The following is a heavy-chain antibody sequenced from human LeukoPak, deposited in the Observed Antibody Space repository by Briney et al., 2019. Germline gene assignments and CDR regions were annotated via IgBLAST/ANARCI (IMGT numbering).Heavy chain of an antibody. CDR2: ISAYNGNT. J-gene: IGHJ5*02. V-gene: IGHV1-18*01. D-gene: IGHD1-26*01. CDR1: GYTFTSYG. Sequence: ASVKLSCKASGYTFTSYGISWVRQAPGQGLEWMGWISAYNGNTNYAQKLQGIVTMTTDTSTRTAYMELRSLSSDNTAVYYCARDQWEIGGGNWFDLWGQGTLVTVSS. CDR3: ARDQWEIGGGNWFDL.